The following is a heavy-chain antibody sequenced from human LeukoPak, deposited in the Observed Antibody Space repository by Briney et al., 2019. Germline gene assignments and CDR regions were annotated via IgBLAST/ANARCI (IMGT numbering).Heavy chain of an antibody. CDR3: AKGCGGDCYRCDY. CDR2: ISDSGGIT. V-gene: IGHV3-23*01. J-gene: IGHJ4*02. Sequence: PGGSLRLSCAASGFSFSNYAMSWVRQAPGKGLEWVPVISDSGGITYYTDSVKGRFTISRDNSKNTLYLQINSLRAEDTAVYYCAKGCGGDCYRCDYWGQGTLVTVSS. CDR1: GFSFSNYA. D-gene: IGHD2-21*02.